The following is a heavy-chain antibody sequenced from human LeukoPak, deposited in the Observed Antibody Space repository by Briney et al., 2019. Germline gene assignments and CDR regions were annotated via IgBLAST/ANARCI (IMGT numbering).Heavy chain of an antibody. CDR3: AKDGYWSSTSCEIHYYYYGMDV. Sequence: GGSLRLSCAASGFTFSSYAMSWVRQAPGKGLEWVSAISGSGGSTYYADSVKGRFTISRDNSKNTLYLQMNSLRAEDTAVYYCAKDGYWSSTSCEIHYYYYGMDVWGQGTTVTVSS. CDR1: GFTFSSYA. CDR2: ISGSGGST. J-gene: IGHJ6*02. D-gene: IGHD2-2*01. V-gene: IGHV3-23*01.